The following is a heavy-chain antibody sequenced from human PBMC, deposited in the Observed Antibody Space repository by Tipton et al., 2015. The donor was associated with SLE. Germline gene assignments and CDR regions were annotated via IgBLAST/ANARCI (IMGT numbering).Heavy chain of an antibody. D-gene: IGHD1-1*01. Sequence: TLSLTCTVSSGSMSSHYWSWIRQPPGKGLEWIGYMYYIGTPKYNPSLKSRVTMSVDTSKNQFSLRLRSVTAADTAVYYCARGQHQLGRFDPWGQGTLVTVSS. J-gene: IGHJ5*02. CDR1: SGSMSSHY. CDR2: MYYIGTP. V-gene: IGHV4-59*11. CDR3: ARGQHQLGRFDP.